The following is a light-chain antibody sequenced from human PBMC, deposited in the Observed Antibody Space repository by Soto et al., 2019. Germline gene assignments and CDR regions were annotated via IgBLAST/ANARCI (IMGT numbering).Light chain of an antibody. V-gene: IGKV1-5*03. CDR3: QQYQSYSH. J-gene: IGKJ1*01. CDR2: KAS. CDR1: QSMSSW. Sequence: DIQMTQSPSTLSASVGDKVTITCRASQSMSSWLAWYQQNPGKAPKLLIYKASILESGVPSRFSGSGSGTEFTLTISSLQPDDFATYYCQQYQSYSHFGQGTKVEIK.